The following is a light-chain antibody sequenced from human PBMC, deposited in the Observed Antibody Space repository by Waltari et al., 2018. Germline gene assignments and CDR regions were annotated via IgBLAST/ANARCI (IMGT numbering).Light chain of an antibody. CDR2: DVS. V-gene: IGLV2-14*03. CDR3: SSYISSSTLEL. CDR1: SSDVGGYNY. Sequence: QSALTPPASVSGSPGQSITLSCTGTSSDVGGYNYVSWYQQPPGKAPKLMIYDVSNRPSGVSNRFSGSKSGNTASLTISGLQAEDEADYYCSSYISSSTLELFGGGTSLTVL. J-gene: IGLJ2*01.